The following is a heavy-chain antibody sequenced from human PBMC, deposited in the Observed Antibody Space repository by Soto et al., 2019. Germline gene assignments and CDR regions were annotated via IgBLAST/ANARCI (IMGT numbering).Heavy chain of an antibody. D-gene: IGHD6-19*01. J-gene: IGHJ6*02. CDR2: ISSSGSTI. Sequence: PGGSLRLSCAASGFTFSSYEMNWVRQAPGKGLEWVSYISSSGSTIYYADSVKGRFTISRDNAKNSLYLQMNSLRAEDTAVYYCARLGLAVAGTLGMDVWCQGTTVTVSS. V-gene: IGHV3-48*03. CDR3: ARLGLAVAGTLGMDV. CDR1: GFTFSSYE.